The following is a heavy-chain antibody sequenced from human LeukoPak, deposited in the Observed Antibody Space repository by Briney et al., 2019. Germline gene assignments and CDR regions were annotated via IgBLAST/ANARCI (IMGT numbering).Heavy chain of an antibody. CDR2: IYYSGST. D-gene: IGHD5-18*01. CDR3: ARQLWLQPRFDY. CDR1: GGSISSRSYY. V-gene: IGHV4-39*01. J-gene: IGHJ4*02. Sequence: SSETVSLTCTVSGGSISSRSYYWGWIRQPPGKGLEWIGSIYYSGSTYYNPSLKSRVTISVDTSKNQFSLKLSSVTAADTAVYYCARQLWLQPRFDYWGQGTLVSVSS.